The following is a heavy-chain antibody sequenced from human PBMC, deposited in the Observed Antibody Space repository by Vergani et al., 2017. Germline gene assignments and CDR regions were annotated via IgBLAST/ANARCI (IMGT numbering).Heavy chain of an antibody. CDR3: ARMYSSSLYVGDHYYYYYYMDV. CDR1: GYTFTGYY. J-gene: IGHJ6*03. CDR2: INPNSGGT. D-gene: IGHD6-13*01. V-gene: IGHV1-2*02. Sequence: QVQLVQSGAEVKKPGASVKVSCKASGYTFTGYYMHWVRQAPGQGLEWMGWINPNSGGTNYAQKFQGRVTMTRDTSISTAYMALSRLRSDDTAVYYCARMYSSSLYVGDHYYYYYYMDVWGKGTTVTVSS.